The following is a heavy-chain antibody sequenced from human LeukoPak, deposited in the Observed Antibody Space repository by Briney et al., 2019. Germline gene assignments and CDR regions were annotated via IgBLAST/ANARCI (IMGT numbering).Heavy chain of an antibody. CDR1: GGTFSNYA. Sequence: GASVKVSCKASGGTFSNYAISWVRQAPGQGLEWMGGIIPIFGTGNYAQKFQGRVTITADESTSTAYMELRSLRSDDTAVYYCARGPLPHYYDSSGYYYGVDYWGQGTLVTVSS. J-gene: IGHJ4*02. V-gene: IGHV1-69*13. D-gene: IGHD3-22*01. CDR2: IIPIFGTG. CDR3: ARGPLPHYYDSSGYYYGVDY.